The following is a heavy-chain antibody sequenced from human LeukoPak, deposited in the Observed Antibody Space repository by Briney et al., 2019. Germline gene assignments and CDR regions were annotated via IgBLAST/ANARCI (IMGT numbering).Heavy chain of an antibody. V-gene: IGHV3-7*01. CDR3: ARDPGWSSFDS. J-gene: IGHJ3*02. CDR2: INQDAGTT. CDR1: GFSFTSYW. Sequence: GGSLRLSCVASGFSFTSYWMSWVRQAPGKGLEFVANINQDAGTTNYVDSVKGRFTISRDNAENSLYLQMSSLRAEDTALYYCARDPGWSSFDSWGQGRMVTVSS. D-gene: IGHD2-15*01.